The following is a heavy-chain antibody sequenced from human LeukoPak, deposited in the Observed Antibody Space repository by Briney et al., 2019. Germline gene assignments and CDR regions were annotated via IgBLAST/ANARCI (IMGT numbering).Heavy chain of an antibody. CDR2: IYYSGST. CDR1: GGSISSSSYY. D-gene: IGHD1-26*01. Sequence: KPSETLSLTCTVSGGSISSSSYYWGWIRQPPGKGLEWIGSIYYSGSTYYNPSLKSRVTISVDTSKNQFSLKLNSVTAADTAIYYCARGPSGSYRQQDSWGQGTLVTVSS. J-gene: IGHJ4*02. CDR3: ARGPSGSYRQQDS. V-gene: IGHV4-39*07.